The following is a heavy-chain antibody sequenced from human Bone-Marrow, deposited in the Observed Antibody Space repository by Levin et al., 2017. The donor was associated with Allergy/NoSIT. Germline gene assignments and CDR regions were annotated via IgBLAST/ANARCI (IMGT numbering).Heavy chain of an antibody. CDR3: AKEIQYSSGWRNTFDF. CDR2: TSDDGSNK. Sequence: QTGGSLRLSCAASGFTFSGYGMHWVRQAPGKGLEWVAVTSDDGSNKYYADSVKGRFTISRDNSKNTLYLQMNSLRPEDTAVYYCAKEIQYSSGWRNTFDFWGQGTLVTVSS. V-gene: IGHV3-30*18. CDR1: GFTFSGYG. D-gene: IGHD6-19*01. J-gene: IGHJ4*02.